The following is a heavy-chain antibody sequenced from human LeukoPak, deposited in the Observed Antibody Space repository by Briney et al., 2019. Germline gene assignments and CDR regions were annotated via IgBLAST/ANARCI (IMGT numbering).Heavy chain of an antibody. CDR1: GFTFSTYW. D-gene: IGHD5-12*01. CDR3: ARDKAFSYEDY. Sequence: GVSLRLSCAASGFTFSTYWMSWVRQAPGTGLEWVANIKQDGSERYYVDSVEGRFTISRDNAKNSLYLQMNSLRAEDTAVYYCARDKAFSYEDYWGQGTLVTVSS. J-gene: IGHJ4*02. V-gene: IGHV3-7*01. CDR2: IKQDGSER.